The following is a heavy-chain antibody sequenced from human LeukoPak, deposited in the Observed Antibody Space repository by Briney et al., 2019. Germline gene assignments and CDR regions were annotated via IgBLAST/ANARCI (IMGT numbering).Heavy chain of an antibody. Sequence: ASVKVSCKASGGTFSSYAISWVRQAPGQGLEWMGGIIPIFGTANYAQKFQGRVTITADKSTSTAYMELSSLRSEDTAVYYCAREGVRGDTAMGFDYWGQGTLVTVSS. J-gene: IGHJ4*02. CDR3: AREGVRGDTAMGFDY. CDR2: IIPIFGTA. V-gene: IGHV1-69*06. D-gene: IGHD5-18*01. CDR1: GGTFSSYA.